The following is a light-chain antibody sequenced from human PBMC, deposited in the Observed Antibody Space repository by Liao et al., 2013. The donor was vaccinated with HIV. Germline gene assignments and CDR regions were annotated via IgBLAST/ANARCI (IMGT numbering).Light chain of an antibody. CDR3: QVWDSSSDHPYV. CDR2: EDT. CDR1: GLGDKY. V-gene: IGLV3-1*01. Sequence: SYEMTQPPSVSVSPGQTASVTCSGDGLGDKYVSWYQQRPGHSPILVIYEDTKRPSGIPERFSGSNSGNTATLTISGTQTMDEADYYCQVWDSSSDHPYVFGTGTKVTVL. J-gene: IGLJ1*01.